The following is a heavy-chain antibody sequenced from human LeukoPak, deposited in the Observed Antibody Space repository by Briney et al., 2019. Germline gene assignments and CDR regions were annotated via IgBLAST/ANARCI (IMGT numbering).Heavy chain of an antibody. J-gene: IGHJ4*02. D-gene: IGHD3-16*01. CDR1: GASITNGDYY. CDR3: ARSRGYYFDY. Sequence: SETLSLTCTVSGASITNGDYYWSWIRQPPGKGLEWIGYIYYSGTTYYNPSLKSRVTISIDTSKNQFSLKLGSVTAADAAVYSCARSRGYYFDYWGQGTLVTVSS. V-gene: IGHV4-30-4*01. CDR2: IYYSGTT.